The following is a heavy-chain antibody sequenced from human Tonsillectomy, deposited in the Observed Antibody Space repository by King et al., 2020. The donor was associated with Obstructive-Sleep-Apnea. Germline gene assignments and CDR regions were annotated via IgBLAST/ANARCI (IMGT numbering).Heavy chain of an antibody. D-gene: IGHD2-15*01. CDR2: INPNSGGT. CDR1: GYSFTGYY. CDR3: AKTFKAGYCSGGSCSPKDV. V-gene: IGHV1-2*02. Sequence: QLVQSGAEVKKPGASVKVSCKASGYSFTGYYIHWVRQAPGEGLEWVGWINPNSGGTNYAQKFQGRVTMTRETSISTAYMELSRLRSDDTAVYYCAKTFKAGYCSGGSCSPKDVWGQGTTVTVSS. J-gene: IGHJ6*02.